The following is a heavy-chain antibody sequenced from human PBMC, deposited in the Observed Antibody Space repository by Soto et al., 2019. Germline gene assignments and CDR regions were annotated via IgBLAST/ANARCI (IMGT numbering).Heavy chain of an antibody. J-gene: IGHJ4*02. V-gene: IGHV4-39*01. CDR1: GGSISSSSYY. D-gene: IGHD6-13*01. CDR3: ARLSFWGSSSWYYFDY. Sequence: QLQLQESGPGLVKPSETLSLTCTVSGGSISSSSYYWGWIRQPPGKGLEWIGSIYYSGSTYYNPSLKGRVTISVDTSKNQFSLKLSSVTAADTAVYYCARLSFWGSSSWYYFDYWGQGTLVTVSS. CDR2: IYYSGST.